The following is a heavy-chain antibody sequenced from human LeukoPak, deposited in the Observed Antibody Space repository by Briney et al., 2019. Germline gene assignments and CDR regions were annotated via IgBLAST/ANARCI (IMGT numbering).Heavy chain of an antibody. D-gene: IGHD6-13*01. CDR2: ISSSGSTI. Sequence: GGSLRLSCAASGFTFSSYEMNWVRQAPGKGLEWVSYISSSGSTIYYADSVKGRFTISRDNAKNSLYLQMNSLRAEDTAVYYCAPFTIAAAAPFDYWGQGTLVTVSS. CDR3: APFTIAAAAPFDY. CDR1: GFTFSSYE. J-gene: IGHJ4*02. V-gene: IGHV3-48*03.